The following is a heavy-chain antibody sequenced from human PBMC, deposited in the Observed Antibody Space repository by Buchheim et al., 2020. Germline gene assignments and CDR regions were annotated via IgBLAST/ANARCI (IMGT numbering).Heavy chain of an antibody. V-gene: IGHV4-30-4*01. CDR2: IYYSGST. D-gene: IGHD2-2*01. CDR1: GGSISSGDYY. J-gene: IGHJ6*02. CDR3: ARDRYCISTSCFPVGGYYDGMDV. Sequence: QVQLQESGPGLVKPSQTLSLTCTVSGGSISSGDYYWSWIRQPPGKGLEWIGYIYYSGSTYYNPSLKSRVTISVDTSKNQFSLKLSSVTAADTAVYYCARDRYCISTSCFPVGGYYDGMDVWGQGTT.